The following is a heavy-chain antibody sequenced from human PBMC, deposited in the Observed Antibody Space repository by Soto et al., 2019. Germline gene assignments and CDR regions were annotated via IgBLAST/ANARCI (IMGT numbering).Heavy chain of an antibody. CDR3: AKSSSGRFDY. J-gene: IGHJ4*02. Sequence: GGSLRLSCAASGFTFSSYGMHWVRQAPGKGLEWVAVISYDGSNKYYADSVKGRFTISRDNSKNTLYLQMNSLRAEDTAVYYCAKSSSGRFDYWGQGTLVTVSS. CDR2: ISYDGSNK. CDR1: GFTFSSYG. D-gene: IGHD6-19*01. V-gene: IGHV3-30*18.